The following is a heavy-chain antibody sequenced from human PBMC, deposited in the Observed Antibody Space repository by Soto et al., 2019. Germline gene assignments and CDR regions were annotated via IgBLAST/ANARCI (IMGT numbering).Heavy chain of an antibody. CDR2: IIHSEST. CDR3: ARQRPTDGRWEFANCYGMDV. Sequence: KTSETLSLTCAVYGGSFSAYYWSWVRQPPGKGLEWIGEIIHSESTKYNPSLKSRVTISVDTSKNQFSLKLSSATAADTAVYYCARQRPTDGRWEFANCYGMDVWGQGTPVTVSS. D-gene: IGHD1-26*01. CDR1: GGSFSAYY. V-gene: IGHV4-34*12. J-gene: IGHJ6*02.